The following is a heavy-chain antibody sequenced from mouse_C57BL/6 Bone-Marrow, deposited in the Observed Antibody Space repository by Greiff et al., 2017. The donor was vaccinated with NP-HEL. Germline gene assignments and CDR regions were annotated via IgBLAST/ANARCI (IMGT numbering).Heavy chain of an antibody. Sequence: QVQLQQSGAELVKPGASVKLSCKASGYTFTSYWMHWVKQRPGQGLEWIGMIHPNSGRTNYNEKFKSKATLTGDKSSSTAYMQLRSLTSADSAVYYCARGATVVAEDWYFDVWGTGTTVTVSS. CDR3: ARGATVVAEDWYFDV. V-gene: IGHV1-64*01. D-gene: IGHD1-1*01. CDR1: GYTFTSYW. J-gene: IGHJ1*03. CDR2: IHPNSGRT.